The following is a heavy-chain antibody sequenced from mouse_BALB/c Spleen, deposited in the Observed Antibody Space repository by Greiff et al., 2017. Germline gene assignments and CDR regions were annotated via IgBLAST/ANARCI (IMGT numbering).Heavy chain of an antibody. Sequence: EVHLVESGAELVKPGASVKLSCTASGFNIKDTYMHWVKQRPEQGLEWIGRIDPANGNTKYDPKFQGKATITADTSSNTAYLQLSSLTSEDTAVYYCAYGNYGAMDYWGQGTSVTVSS. CDR1: GFNIKDTY. D-gene: IGHD2-1*01. CDR3: AYGNYGAMDY. J-gene: IGHJ4*01. V-gene: IGHV14-3*02. CDR2: IDPANGNT.